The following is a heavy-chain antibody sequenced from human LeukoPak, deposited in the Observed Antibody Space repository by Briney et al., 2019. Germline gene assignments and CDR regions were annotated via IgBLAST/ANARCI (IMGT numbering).Heavy chain of an antibody. D-gene: IGHD1-1*01. CDR3: AIWTSGNF. CDR1: GITFNWSW. CDR2: MDPSGSQK. J-gene: IGHJ4*02. V-gene: IGHV3-7*01. Sequence: GGSLRLSCAASGITFNWSWMNWVRQAPGKGLEWVANMDPSGSQKRYVDSVRGRFTISKDNSGTSLYLDMYSLRDEDTAIYYCAIWTSGNFWGQGTLVTVSS.